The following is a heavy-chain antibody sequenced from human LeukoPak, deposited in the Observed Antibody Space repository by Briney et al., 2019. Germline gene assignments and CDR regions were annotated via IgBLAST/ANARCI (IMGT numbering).Heavy chain of an antibody. J-gene: IGHJ4*02. Sequence: SETLSLTCTVSGGSISTYYWSWIRQSPGKGLEWIGSIYHSGSTYYNPSLKSRVTISVDTFKNQFSLRLTSVTAADTAVYYCATMMYGSGNYYNSDYWGQGTLVTVSS. V-gene: IGHV4-59*04. CDR1: GGSISTYY. D-gene: IGHD3-10*01. CDR2: IYHSGST. CDR3: ATMMYGSGNYYNSDY.